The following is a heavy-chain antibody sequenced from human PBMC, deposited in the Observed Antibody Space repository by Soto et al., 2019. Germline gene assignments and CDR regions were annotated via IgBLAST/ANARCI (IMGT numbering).Heavy chain of an antibody. V-gene: IGHV1-18*01. D-gene: IGHD2-2*01. CDR2: ISAYTDDP. J-gene: IGHJ5*02. Sequence: ASVKVSCKASGNTFTNFGVTWVRQAPGQGLEWMGWISAYTDDPNYAQKFQGRVTMTIDTSTSTAYLDLRSLTSDDTAVYYCARVIPGAEAWFDPWGQGALVTVSS. CDR1: GNTFTNFG. CDR3: ARVIPGAEAWFDP.